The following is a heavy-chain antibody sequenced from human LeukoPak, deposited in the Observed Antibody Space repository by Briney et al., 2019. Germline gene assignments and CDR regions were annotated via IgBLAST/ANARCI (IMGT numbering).Heavy chain of an antibody. J-gene: IGHJ6*03. V-gene: IGHV4-39*07. CDR2: IYYSGSI. Sequence: SETLSLTCTVSGGSISSSSYYWGWIRQPPGKGLEWIGSIYYSGSINYNPSFKSRVTISVDTSKNQFSLKLSSVTAADTAVYYCARDNSHYYMDVWGKGTTVTVSS. D-gene: IGHD2/OR15-2a*01. CDR1: GGSISSSSYY. CDR3: ARDNSHYYMDV.